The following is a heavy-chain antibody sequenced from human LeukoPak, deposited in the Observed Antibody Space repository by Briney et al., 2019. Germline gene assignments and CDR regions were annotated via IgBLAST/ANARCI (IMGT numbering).Heavy chain of an antibody. CDR3: ARDVSWSGLFDY. D-gene: IGHD3-3*01. V-gene: IGHV3-7*01. CDR2: INKDGSEK. J-gene: IGHJ4*02. CDR1: GFTFSNYY. Sequence: GGSLRLSCAASGFTFSNYYMSWVRQAPGKGLEWVAHINKDGSEKYYVDSVKGRFTISRDNAKNSLYLQMNSLRAEDTAVYYCARDVSWSGLFDYWGQGTLVTVSS.